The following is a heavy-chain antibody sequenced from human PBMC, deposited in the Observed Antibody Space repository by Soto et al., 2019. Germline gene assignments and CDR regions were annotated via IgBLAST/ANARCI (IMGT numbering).Heavy chain of an antibody. Sequence: GSLRLSCAASGFPFSRYEIHWVRQVPGRGLEWVALISHDGSNKYYVDSVKGRFIISRDNSKNTVYLQMNSLRDEDTAVYYCARDNNWSYDYWGQGILVTASS. J-gene: IGHJ4*02. CDR1: GFPFSRYE. CDR2: ISHDGSNK. D-gene: IGHD1-1*01. CDR3: ARDNNWSYDY. V-gene: IGHV3-30*03.